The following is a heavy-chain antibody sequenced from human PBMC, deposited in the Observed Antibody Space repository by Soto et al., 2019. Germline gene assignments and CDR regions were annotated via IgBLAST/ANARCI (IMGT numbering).Heavy chain of an antibody. CDR1: GFSIPGSY. Sequence: PSVTLSLTCPFPGFSIPGSYWSWIRQPPGKGPEWIGNIHYSGSTNYNPSLKSRVTISVDTSKNQFSLRLSSVTAAETAVYYCARHSYYSNPLRFDPWGQGTLVTVS. V-gene: IGHV4-59*08. CDR3: ARHSYYSNPLRFDP. J-gene: IGHJ5*02. CDR2: IHYSGST. D-gene: IGHD4-4*01.